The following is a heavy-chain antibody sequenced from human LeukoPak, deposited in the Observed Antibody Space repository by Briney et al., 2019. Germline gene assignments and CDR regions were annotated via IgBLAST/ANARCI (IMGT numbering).Heavy chain of an antibody. CDR3: ARLYYYDSSGYYIDY. D-gene: IGHD3-22*01. CDR2: ISSSGSTI. CDR1: GFTFSDYY. J-gene: IGHJ4*02. Sequence: GGSLRLSCAASGFTFSDYYMSWIRQAPGKGLEWVSYISSSGSTIYYADSVKGRFTISRDNAKNSLYLQMNSLRAEDTAAYYCARLYYYDSSGYYIDYWGQGTLVTVSS. V-gene: IGHV3-11*01.